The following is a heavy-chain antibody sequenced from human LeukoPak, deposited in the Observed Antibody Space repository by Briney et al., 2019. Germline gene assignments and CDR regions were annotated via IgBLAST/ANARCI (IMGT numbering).Heavy chain of an antibody. J-gene: IGHJ3*02. V-gene: IGHV3-21*01. CDR2: FSSSSSYI. D-gene: IGHD4-11*01. Sequence: GGSLRLSCAASGFTFSSYGMNWVRQAPGKGLEWVSSFSSSSSYIYYADSVKGRFTISRDNAKNSLYLQMNSLRAEDTAVYYCARPTVTTGVHAFDIWGRGTMVTVSS. CDR3: ARPTVTTGVHAFDI. CDR1: GFTFSSYG.